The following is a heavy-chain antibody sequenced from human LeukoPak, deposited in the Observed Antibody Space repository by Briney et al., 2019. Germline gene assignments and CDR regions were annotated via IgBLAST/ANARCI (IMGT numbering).Heavy chain of an antibody. CDR2: ISSSGSTI. D-gene: IGHD2-15*01. CDR1: GFTFSDYY. CDR3: ARDPALLPHCSGGSCYDYYYYMDV. V-gene: IGHV3-11*04. Sequence: GGSLRLSCAASGFTFSDYYMSWIRQAPGKGLEWASYISSSGSTIYYADSVKGRFTISRDNAKNSLYLQMNSLRAEDTAVYYCARDPALLPHCSGGSCYDYYYYMDVWGKGTTVTVSS. J-gene: IGHJ6*03.